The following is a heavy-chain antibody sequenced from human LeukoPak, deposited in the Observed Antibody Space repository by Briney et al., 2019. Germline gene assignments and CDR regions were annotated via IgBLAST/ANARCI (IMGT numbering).Heavy chain of an antibody. CDR3: ARGLWSSGYNWFDP. Sequence: SQTLSLTCAISGDSVSSNSAAWNWIRQSPSRGLEWLGRTYYRSKWYNDYAVSVKSRITINPDTSKNQFSLQLNSVTPEDTAAYYCARGLWSSGYNWFDPWGQGTLVTVSS. D-gene: IGHD6-19*01. V-gene: IGHV6-1*01. CDR2: TYYRSKWYN. J-gene: IGHJ5*02. CDR1: GDSVSSNSAA.